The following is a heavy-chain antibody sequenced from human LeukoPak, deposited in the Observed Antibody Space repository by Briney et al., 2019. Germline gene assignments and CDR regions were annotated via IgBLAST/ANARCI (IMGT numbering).Heavy chain of an antibody. CDR2: INSDGSSI. CDR3: AREGPERYYYGSRSYGHFDF. V-gene: IGHV3-74*01. Sequence: PGGSLRLSCAASGFTFSSCSMHWVRQATGKGLVWVSRINSDGSSISYADSVKGRFTISRDNAKNTLYLQMNSLRAEDTAVYYCAREGPERYYYGSRSYGHFDFWGQGTLVTVSS. J-gene: IGHJ4*02. CDR1: GFTFSSCS. D-gene: IGHD3-10*01.